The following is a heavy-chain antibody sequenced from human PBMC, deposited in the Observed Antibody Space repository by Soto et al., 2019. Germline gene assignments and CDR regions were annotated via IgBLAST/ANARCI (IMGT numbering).Heavy chain of an antibody. Sequence: QVQLVESGGGVVQPGRSLRLSCAASGFTFSSYGMHWVRQAPGKGLEWVAVIWYDGSNKYYADSVKGRFTISRDNSKNTLYLQMNSQRAEDTAVYYCARDPLDYDSSGYTRFDYWGQGTLVTVSS. CDR3: ARDPLDYDSSGYTRFDY. J-gene: IGHJ4*02. CDR2: IWYDGSNK. V-gene: IGHV3-33*01. D-gene: IGHD3-22*01. CDR1: GFTFSSYG.